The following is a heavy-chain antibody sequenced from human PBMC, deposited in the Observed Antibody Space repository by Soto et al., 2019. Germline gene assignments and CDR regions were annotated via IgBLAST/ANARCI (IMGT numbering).Heavy chain of an antibody. Sequence: GGSLRLSCAASGFTFSSYEMNWVRQAPGKGLEWVSYISSSGSTIYYADSVKGRFTISRDNAKNSLYLQMNSLRAEDTAVYYCARAPPPYYDFWNWGQGTLVTVSS. CDR2: ISSSGSTI. CDR3: ARAPPPYYDFWN. V-gene: IGHV3-48*03. J-gene: IGHJ4*02. CDR1: GFTFSSYE. D-gene: IGHD3-3*01.